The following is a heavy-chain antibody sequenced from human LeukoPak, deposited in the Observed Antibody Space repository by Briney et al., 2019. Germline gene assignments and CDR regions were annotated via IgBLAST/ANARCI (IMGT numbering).Heavy chain of an antibody. CDR2: IYSGGRT. J-gene: IGHJ4*02. Sequence: PRGSLRLSCAASGFTVSSNYMSWVRQAPGKGLEWVSVIYSGGRTYYADSVKGRFTISRDNSKNTLYLQMNSLRAEDTAVYYCARVEGSGSYYYSFNYWGQGTLVTVSS. CDR3: ARVEGSGSYYYSFNY. D-gene: IGHD3-10*01. V-gene: IGHV3-66*01. CDR1: GFTVSSNY.